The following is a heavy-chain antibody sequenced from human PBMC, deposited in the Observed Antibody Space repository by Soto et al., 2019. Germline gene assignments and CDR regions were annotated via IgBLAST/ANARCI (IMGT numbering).Heavy chain of an antibody. D-gene: IGHD3-16*01. CDR1: GFTFSSYS. CDR2: ISSSSSYI. Sequence: EVQLVESGGGLVKPGGSLRLSCAASGFTFSSYSMNWVRQAPGKGLEWVSSISSSSSYIYYADSVKGRFTISRDNAKNSLYLQMNSLRAEDTAVYYCARVKTGDSYYFDYWGQGTLVTVSS. J-gene: IGHJ4*02. V-gene: IGHV3-21*01. CDR3: ARVKTGDSYYFDY.